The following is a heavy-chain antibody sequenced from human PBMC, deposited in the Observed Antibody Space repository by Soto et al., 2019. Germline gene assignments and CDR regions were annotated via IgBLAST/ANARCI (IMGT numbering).Heavy chain of an antibody. Sequence: QITLKESGPTLVKPTQTLTLTCTFSGFSLSTTGVGVGRIRQPPGTALEWLALIFWDDDKRYSPSMKSRLTITKDTSTNHVVLTMTNMDTVDTATFYCASSTGYRIFDCWGQGTLVAVSS. J-gene: IGHJ4*02. CDR3: ASSTGYRIFDC. V-gene: IGHV2-5*02. CDR2: IFWDDDK. CDR1: GFSLSTTGVG. D-gene: IGHD3-9*01.